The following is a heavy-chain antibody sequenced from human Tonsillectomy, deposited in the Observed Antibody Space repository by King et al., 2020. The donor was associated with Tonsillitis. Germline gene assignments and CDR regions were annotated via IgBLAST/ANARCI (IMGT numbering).Heavy chain of an antibody. Sequence: QLGQSGGGVVQPGRSLRLSCAASGFTLSSYGMHWGRQAPGKGVEWVAGISYDGSNKYYADSVKGRFTISRDNSKNTLYLQMNSRRCEDTAVYYCAKDHGSSSSGTLYYYYYYMDVWGKGTTVTVSS. V-gene: IGHV3-30*18. CDR1: GFTLSSYG. D-gene: IGHD6-6*01. J-gene: IGHJ6*03. CDR3: AKDHGSSSSGTLYYYYYYMDV. CDR2: ISYDGSNK.